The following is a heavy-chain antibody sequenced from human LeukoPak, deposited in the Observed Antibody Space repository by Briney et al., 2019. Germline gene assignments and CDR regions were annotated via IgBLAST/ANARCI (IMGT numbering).Heavy chain of an antibody. CDR1: GFTFSGYA. CDR3: AKDQPYYYDSSGFYGMDV. Sequence: PGGSLRLSCAASGFTFSGYAMSWVRQAPGKGLEWVSAISGSGGSTYYADSVKGRFTISRDNSKNTLYLQMNSLRAEDTAVYYCAKDQPYYYDSSGFYGMDVWGQGTTATVSS. V-gene: IGHV3-23*01. J-gene: IGHJ6*02. D-gene: IGHD3-22*01. CDR2: ISGSGGST.